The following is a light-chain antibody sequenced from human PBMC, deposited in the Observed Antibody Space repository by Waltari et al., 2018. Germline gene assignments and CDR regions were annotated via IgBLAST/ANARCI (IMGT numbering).Light chain of an antibody. J-gene: IGKJ3*01. CDR3: MQALQTPFT. CDR2: LGS. Sequence: DIVMTQSPLSLPVTPGEPASISCRSSQRLLHANGYHYLDWFLQKPGQSPQLLIYLGSYRASGVPDRFSGSGSGTDFTLKISRVEAEDVGIYYCMQALQTPFTFGPGTRVD. V-gene: IGKV2-28*01. CDR1: QRLLHANGYHY.